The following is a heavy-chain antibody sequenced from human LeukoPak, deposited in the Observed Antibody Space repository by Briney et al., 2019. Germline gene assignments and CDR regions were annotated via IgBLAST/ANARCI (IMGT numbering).Heavy chain of an antibody. CDR2: IYYSGST. D-gene: IGHD2-15*01. V-gene: IGHV4-39*01. CDR3: ARHGCGSRRYGFDY. J-gene: IGHJ4*02. Sequence: SETLCLTCIVSGGSISSSSYYWGWIRQPPGKGLEWIRSIYYSGSTYYNPSLKSRVTISVDTSKNQFFLKLSSVTAADTAVYYCARHGCGSRRYGFDYWGQGTLVTVSS. CDR1: GGSISSSSYY.